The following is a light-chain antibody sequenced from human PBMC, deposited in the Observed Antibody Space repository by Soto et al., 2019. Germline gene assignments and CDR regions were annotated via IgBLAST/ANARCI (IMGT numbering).Light chain of an antibody. Sequence: EIVLTQSPGTLSLSPGERATLSCRASQSVSSSYLAWYQQKTGQDARLLIYCAASRATGILDGIFGSGCWTAFTLPIIRLQAEDFAVYYCQQYGSSPGTFGQGTKVDIK. V-gene: IGKV3-20*01. CDR2: CAA. J-gene: IGKJ1*01. CDR1: QSVSSSY. CDR3: QQYGSSPGT.